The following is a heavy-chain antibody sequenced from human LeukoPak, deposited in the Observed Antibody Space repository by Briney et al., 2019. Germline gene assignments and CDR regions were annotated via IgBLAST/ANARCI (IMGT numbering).Heavy chain of an antibody. Sequence: GASVKVSCKASGYTFTSYGISWVRQAPGQGLEWMVWISAYNGNTNYAQKLQGRVTMTTDTSTSTAYMELRSLRSDDTAVYYCARGTHDSSGYYYEPPDYWGQGTLVTVSS. D-gene: IGHD3-22*01. V-gene: IGHV1-18*01. CDR3: ARGTHDSSGYYYEPPDY. J-gene: IGHJ4*02. CDR1: GYTFTSYG. CDR2: ISAYNGNT.